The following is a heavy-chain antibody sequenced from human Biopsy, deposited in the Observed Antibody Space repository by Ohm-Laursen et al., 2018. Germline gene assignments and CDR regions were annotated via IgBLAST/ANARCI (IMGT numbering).Heavy chain of an antibody. CDR2: VDWDDYK. J-gene: IGHJ6*02. CDR3: ARTPILIVSAGLVYRHRRHLQGMDV. V-gene: IGHV2-70*11. CDR1: GFSLSARGMC. D-gene: IGHD6-13*01. Sequence: TQTLTLTCSFSGFSLSARGMCVSWIRQAPGKALEWLARVDWDDYKDYSASLQTKLSTSKDTSNDQVVLTVNNVDPADTATYYCARTPILIVSAGLVYRHRRHLQGMDVWGQGTAVTVS.